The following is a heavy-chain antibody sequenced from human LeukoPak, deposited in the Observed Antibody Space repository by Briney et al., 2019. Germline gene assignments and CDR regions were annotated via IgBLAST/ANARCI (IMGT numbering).Heavy chain of an antibody. CDR1: GYTFTGYY. J-gene: IGHJ6*04. CDR3: ARGETIFGVVLPMDV. D-gene: IGHD3-3*01. V-gene: IGHV1-2*02. CDR2: INPNSGGT. Sequence: GASVKVSCKASGYTFTGYYMHWVRQAPGQGLEWMGWINPNSGGTNYAQKFQGRVTMTRDTSISTAYMELSRLRSDDTAVYYCARGETIFGVVLPMDVWGKGTTVTVSS.